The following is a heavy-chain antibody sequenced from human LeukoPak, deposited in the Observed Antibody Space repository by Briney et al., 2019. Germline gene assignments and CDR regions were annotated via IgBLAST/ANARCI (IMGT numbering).Heavy chain of an antibody. CDR3: ARDFHPIVVVPISLGWFDP. D-gene: IGHD2-2*01. J-gene: IGHJ5*02. Sequence: GGSLRLSCAASGFTFSSYWMHWVRQAPGKGLVWVSRINSDGSSTSYAGSVKGRFTISRDNAKNTLYLQMNSLRAEDTAVYYCARDFHPIVVVPISLGWFDPWGQGTLVTVSS. CDR2: INSDGSST. V-gene: IGHV3-74*01. CDR1: GFTFSSYW.